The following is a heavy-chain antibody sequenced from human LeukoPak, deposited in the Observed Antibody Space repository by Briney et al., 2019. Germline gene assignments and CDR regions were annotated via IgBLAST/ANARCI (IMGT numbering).Heavy chain of an antibody. CDR2: IYSGGST. V-gene: IGHV3-53*01. CDR3: ASAPTTDYYYGMDV. Sequence: GGSLRLSCAASGFTVSSNYMSWVRQAPGEGLEWVSVIYSGGSTYYADSVKGRFTISRDNSKNTLYLQVNSLRAEDTAVYYCASAPTTDYYYGMDVWGKGTTVTVSS. J-gene: IGHJ6*04. CDR1: GFTVSSNY. D-gene: IGHD1-26*01.